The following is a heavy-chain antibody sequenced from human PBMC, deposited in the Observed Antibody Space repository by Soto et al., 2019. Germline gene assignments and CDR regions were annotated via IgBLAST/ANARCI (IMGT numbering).Heavy chain of an antibody. D-gene: IGHD1-26*01. J-gene: IGHJ5*02. CDR1: GFTFSSYA. CDR2: ISGSGGST. Sequence: EVQLLESGGGLVQPGGSLRLSCAASGFTFSSYAMSWVRQVPGKGLEWVSAISGSGGSTYYADSGKGRFTISRDNSKNTLYLQMNSLRAEDTAVYYCAKGVVGATMLWFDPWGQGTLVTVSS. V-gene: IGHV3-23*01. CDR3: AKGVVGATMLWFDP.